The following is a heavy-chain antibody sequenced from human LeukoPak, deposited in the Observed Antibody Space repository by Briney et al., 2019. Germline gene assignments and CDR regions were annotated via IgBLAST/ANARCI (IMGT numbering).Heavy chain of an antibody. Sequence: ASVKVSCKASGYTFTGYGISWVRRAPGQGLEWMGWISAYNGNTNYAQKLQGRVAMTTDTSTSTAYMELRSLRSDDTAVYYCARDPGIAAAEPFDYWGQGTLVTVSS. CDR2: ISAYNGNT. J-gene: IGHJ4*02. D-gene: IGHD6-13*01. CDR3: ARDPGIAAAEPFDY. CDR1: GYTFTGYG. V-gene: IGHV1-18*01.